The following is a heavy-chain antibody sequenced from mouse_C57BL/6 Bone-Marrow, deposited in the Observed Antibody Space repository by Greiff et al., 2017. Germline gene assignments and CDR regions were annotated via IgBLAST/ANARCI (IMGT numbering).Heavy chain of an antibody. CDR1: GFNIKNTY. V-gene: IGHV14-3*01. CDR3: VILRRLWWYFDV. J-gene: IGHJ1*03. CDR2: IDPANGNT. D-gene: IGHD2-4*01. Sequence: EVMLVESVAELVRPGASVKLSCTASGFNIKNTYMHWVKQRPEQGLEWIGRIDPANGNTKYAPKFQGKATITADTSSNTAYLQLSSLTSEDTAIYYCVILRRLWWYFDVWGTGTTVTVSS.